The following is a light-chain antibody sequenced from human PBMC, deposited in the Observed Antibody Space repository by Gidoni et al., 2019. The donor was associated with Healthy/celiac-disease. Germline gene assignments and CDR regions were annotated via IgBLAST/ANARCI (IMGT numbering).Light chain of an antibody. V-gene: IGKV1-39*01. CDR3: KQSYSTPRT. Sequence: DIQMTQSPSSLSASVGVRVTITCRASQSISSYLNWYQQKPGKAPKLLIYAASSLQSGVPSRFSGSGSGTDFTLTISSLQPEDFATYYCKQSYSTPRTFGQGTKVEIK. CDR1: QSISSY. CDR2: AAS. J-gene: IGKJ1*01.